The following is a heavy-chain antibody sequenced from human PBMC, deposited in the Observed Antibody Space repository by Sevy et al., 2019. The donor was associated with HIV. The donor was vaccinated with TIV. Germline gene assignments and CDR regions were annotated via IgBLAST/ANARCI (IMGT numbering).Heavy chain of an antibody. Sequence: GESLKISCAGSGFTFGGYMMNWVRQAPGRGLEWVARVSRNGGTPGYGDSAKGRFTISRDNSKNTVYLQLKELRAEDTALYYCVKEGRDDFNPYLDFWGQGILVTVSS. CDR1: GFTFGGYM. V-gene: IGHV3-23*01. CDR3: VKEGRDDFNPYLDF. CDR2: VSRNGGTP. D-gene: IGHD3-10*01. J-gene: IGHJ4*02.